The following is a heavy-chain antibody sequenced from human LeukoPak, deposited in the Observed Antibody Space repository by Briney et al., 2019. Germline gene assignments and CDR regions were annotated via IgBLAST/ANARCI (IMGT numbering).Heavy chain of an antibody. CDR2: ISGSGGST. D-gene: IGHD3-22*01. CDR1: GSTFSSYA. V-gene: IGHV3-23*01. J-gene: IGHJ3*02. Sequence: GGSLRLSCAASGSTFSSYAMSWVRQAPGKGLEWVSAISGSGGSTYYADSVKGRFTISRDNSKNTLYLQMNSLRAEDTAVYYCARDLVTMIVVVPLGPDAFDIWGQGTMVTVSS. CDR3: ARDLVTMIVVVPLGPDAFDI.